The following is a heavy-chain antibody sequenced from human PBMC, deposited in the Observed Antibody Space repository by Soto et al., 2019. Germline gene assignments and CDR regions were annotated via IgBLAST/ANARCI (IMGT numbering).Heavy chain of an antibody. D-gene: IGHD2-8*02. CDR1: GYSFTNYG. J-gene: IGHJ6*02. CDR2: ISGYSGDT. Sequence: AASVKVSCKASGYSFTNYGISWVRQAPGQGLEWMGWISGYSGDTNYAHKFQGRVTMTTDTSTSTAYMELRSLRSDDTAVYYCAREEHCTDSSCYRYYYFHYGMDVWGQGXTVTVSS. V-gene: IGHV1-18*04. CDR3: AREEHCTDSSCYRYYYFHYGMDV.